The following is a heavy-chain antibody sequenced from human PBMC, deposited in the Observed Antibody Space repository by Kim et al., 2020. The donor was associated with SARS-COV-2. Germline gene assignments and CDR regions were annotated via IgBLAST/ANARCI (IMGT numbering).Heavy chain of an antibody. CDR2: ISYDGSNK. Sequence: GGSLRLSCAASGFTFSSYAMHWVRQAPGKGLEWVAVISYDGSNKYYADSVKGRFTISRDNSKNTLYLQMNSLRAEDTAVYYCARAWSDTYYYGMDVWGQGTPVTVSS. D-gene: IGHD3-3*01. CDR3: ARAWSDTYYYGMDV. V-gene: IGHV3-30-3*01. J-gene: IGHJ6*02. CDR1: GFTFSSYA.